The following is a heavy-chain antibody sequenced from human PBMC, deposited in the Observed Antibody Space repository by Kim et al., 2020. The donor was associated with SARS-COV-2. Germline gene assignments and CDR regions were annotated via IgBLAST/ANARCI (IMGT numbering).Heavy chain of an antibody. J-gene: IGHJ4*02. CDR3: ARDLWGADSSSWESALPHEL. V-gene: IGHV3-33*01. D-gene: IGHD1-26*01. CDR2: IWYDTSNR. CDR1: GFNFSNYG. Sequence: GGSLRLSCAASGFNFSNYGMHWVRQAPGKGLEWVARIWYDTSNRYYADSVKGRSYISRDNDKNILFLEMSSLRDDDTGVYYCARDLWGADSSSWESALPHELWGQGTLVTVSS.